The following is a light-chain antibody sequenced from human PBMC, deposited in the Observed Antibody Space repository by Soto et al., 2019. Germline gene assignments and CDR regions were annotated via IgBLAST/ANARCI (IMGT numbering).Light chain of an antibody. CDR3: SSYAGSTNYV. CDR2: EVN. J-gene: IGLJ1*01. CDR1: SNDVGGYNY. Sequence: QSALTQPPSASGSPGQSVTISCTGSSNDVGGYNYVSWYQQHPGKAPKLMIYEVNKRPSGVPDRFSGSKSGNTASLTVSGLQADDEAAYYCSSYAGSTNYVFGTGTKVTVL. V-gene: IGLV2-8*01.